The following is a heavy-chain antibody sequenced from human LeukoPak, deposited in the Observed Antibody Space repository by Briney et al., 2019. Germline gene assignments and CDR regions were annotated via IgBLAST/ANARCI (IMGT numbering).Heavy chain of an antibody. V-gene: IGHV3-23*01. Sequence: GGTLRLSCAASGFTFSTYGMGWVRQARGKGLEWVSAITGTGSNTYYADSVRGRFTISRDNSKNTLLLQMNSLRVEDTAVYYCGRAEDSNGYYVPNWFDPWGQGTLVTVSS. J-gene: IGHJ5*02. CDR1: GFTFSTYG. CDR2: ITGTGSNT. D-gene: IGHD3-22*01. CDR3: GRAEDSNGYYVPNWFDP.